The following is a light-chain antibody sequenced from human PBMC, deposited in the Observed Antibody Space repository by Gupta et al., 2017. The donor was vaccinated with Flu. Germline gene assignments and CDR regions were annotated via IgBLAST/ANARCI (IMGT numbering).Light chain of an antibody. V-gene: IGKV1-39*01. CDR1: QSISRY. CDR3: QQSYTTPL. Sequence: DIQMTPSPSSLSASIGDSFTITCRASQSISRYLSWYQHKPGKAPKLLIYAASSLHSGVPSRFSGSGYGTDFTLTISSLQPEDFATYFCQQSYTTPLFGQGTKVEV. J-gene: IGKJ1*01. CDR2: AAS.